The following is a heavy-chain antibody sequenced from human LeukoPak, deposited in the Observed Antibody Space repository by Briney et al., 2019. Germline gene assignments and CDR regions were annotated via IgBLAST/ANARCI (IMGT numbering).Heavy chain of an antibody. V-gene: IGHV3-30*03. J-gene: IGHJ4*02. CDR1: GFTFSSYG. D-gene: IGHD2-21*02. Sequence: GGSLRLSCAASGFTFSSYGMHWVRQAPGKGLEWVAVISYDGSNKYYADSVKGRFTISRDNSKNTLYLQMNSLRAEDTAVYYCARDAAVTAFDYWGQGTLVTVSS. CDR2: ISYDGSNK. CDR3: ARDAAVTAFDY.